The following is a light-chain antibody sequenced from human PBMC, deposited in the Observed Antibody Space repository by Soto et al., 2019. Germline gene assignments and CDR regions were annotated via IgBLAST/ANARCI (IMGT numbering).Light chain of an antibody. J-gene: IGLJ2*01. CDR1: NSDIGTYNR. CDR2: EVS. V-gene: IGLV2-18*02. CDR3: SSYTTRNTLL. Sequence: QSALTQPPSVSGSPGQSVTISCTGTNSDIGTYNRVSWYHQTPGTAPKTMIYEVSHRPSGVPDRFSGSKSGNTASLTISGLPAEDEGDYYCSSYTTRNTLLFGGGTKLTVL.